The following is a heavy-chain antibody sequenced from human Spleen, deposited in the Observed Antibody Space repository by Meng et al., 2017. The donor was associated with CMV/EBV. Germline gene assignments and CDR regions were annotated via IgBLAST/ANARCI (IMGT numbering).Heavy chain of an antibody. CDR1: GFTFSSYS. CDR3: ARPHCTSTNCYWDYYFDY. CDR2: ISSSSSYI. V-gene: IGHV3-21*01. J-gene: IGHJ4*02. D-gene: IGHD2-2*01. Sequence: GGSLRLSCAASGFTFSSYSMNWVRQAPGKGLEWVSSISSSSSYIYYADSVKGRFTISRDNAKNSLYLQMNSLRAEDTAVYYCARPHCTSTNCYWDYYFDYWGQGALVTVSS.